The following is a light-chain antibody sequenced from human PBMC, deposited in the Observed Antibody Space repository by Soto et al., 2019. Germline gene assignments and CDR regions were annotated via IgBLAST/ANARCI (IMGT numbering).Light chain of an antibody. V-gene: IGLV2-14*01. CDR3: CSYTTSNTRQIV. CDR1: SSDVGGYNY. J-gene: IGLJ1*01. Sequence: ALAQPASVSGSPGQSITISCTGTSSDVGGYNYVSWYQQQPGKAPKFMIYDVTNRPSGVSNRFSGSKSGNTASLTISGLQAEDEADYYCCSYTTSNTRQIVFGTGTKVTVL. CDR2: DVT.